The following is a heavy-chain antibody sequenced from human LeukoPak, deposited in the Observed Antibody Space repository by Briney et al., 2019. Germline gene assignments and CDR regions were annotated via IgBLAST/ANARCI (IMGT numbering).Heavy chain of an antibody. CDR2: TNPNTGAT. J-gene: IGHJ4*02. V-gene: IGHV1-2*02. Sequence: ASVKVSCKASGYSISSYAMNWVRQAPGQGLEWMGWTNPNTGATSYPQNFQGRVTMTRDTYTNTAYVELRRLTFDDTALYYCARGAYGSARYHSWDQGTLITVSS. CDR1: GYSISSYA. D-gene: IGHD3-10*01. CDR3: ARGAYGSARYHS.